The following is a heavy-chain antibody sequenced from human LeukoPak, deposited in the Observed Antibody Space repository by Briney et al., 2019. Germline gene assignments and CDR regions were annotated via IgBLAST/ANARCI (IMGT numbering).Heavy chain of an antibody. J-gene: IGHJ1*01. CDR2: IYSGGAT. V-gene: IGHV3-66*01. CDR3: ARDVTSYDILTGYYHEPYFQH. D-gene: IGHD3-9*01. Sequence: GGSLRLSCAASGFTVNNNYMSWVRQAPWKGLEWVSVIYSGGATYYADSVKGRFTISRDNSKNTLYLQMNSLRAEDTAVYYCARDVTSYDILTGYYHEPYFQHWGQGTLVTVSS. CDR1: GFTVNNNY.